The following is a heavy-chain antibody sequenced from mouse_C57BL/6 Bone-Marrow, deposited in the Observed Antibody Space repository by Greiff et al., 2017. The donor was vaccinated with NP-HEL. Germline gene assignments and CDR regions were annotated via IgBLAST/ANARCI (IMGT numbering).Heavy chain of an antibody. CDR3: AREYLLYYYGPWFAY. CDR2: INYDGSST. V-gene: IGHV5-16*01. Sequence: EVKLVESEGGLVQPGSSMKLSCTASGFTFSDYYMAWVRQVPEKGLEWVANINYDGSSTYYLDSLKSRFIFSRDNAKNILYLQMSSLKSEDTATYYCAREYLLYYYGPWFAYWGQGTLVTVSA. CDR1: GFTFSDYY. J-gene: IGHJ3*01. D-gene: IGHD1-1*01.